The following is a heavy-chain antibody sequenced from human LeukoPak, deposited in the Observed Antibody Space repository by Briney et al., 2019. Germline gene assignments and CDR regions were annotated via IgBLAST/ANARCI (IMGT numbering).Heavy chain of an antibody. J-gene: IGHJ4*02. Sequence: PSGGSLRLSCAASGFTVSSNYMSWVRQAPGKGLEWVSVIYSGGSTYYADSVKGRFTISRDNSKNTLYLQMNSLRAEDTAVYYCARGLAVAPVRPFDYWGQGTLVTVSS. V-gene: IGHV3-66*01. D-gene: IGHD6-19*01. CDR2: IYSGGST. CDR1: GFTVSSNY. CDR3: ARGLAVAPVRPFDY.